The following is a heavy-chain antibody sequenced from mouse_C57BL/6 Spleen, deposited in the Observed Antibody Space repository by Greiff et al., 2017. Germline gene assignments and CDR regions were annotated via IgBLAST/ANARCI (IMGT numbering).Heavy chain of an antibody. CDR1: GYAFSSSW. CDR2: IYPGDGDT. J-gene: IGHJ2*01. CDR3: ARSDIYYDYDVGFDY. V-gene: IGHV1-82*01. Sequence: VHLVESGPELVKPGASVKISCKASGYAFSSSWMNWVKQRPGKGLEWIGRIYPGDGDTNYNGKFKGKATLTADKSSSTAYMPLSSLTSEDSAVYVCARSDIYYDYDVGFDYWGQGTTLTVSS. D-gene: IGHD2-4*01.